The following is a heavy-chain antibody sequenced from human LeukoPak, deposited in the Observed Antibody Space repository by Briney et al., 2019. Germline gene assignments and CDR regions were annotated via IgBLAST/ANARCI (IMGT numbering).Heavy chain of an antibody. CDR2: INWNGGST. J-gene: IGHJ4*02. D-gene: IGHD4-17*01. V-gene: IGHV3-20*04. CDR3: ARDYYGDAYFDS. CDR1: GFTFDDYG. Sequence: PGGSLRLSCAASGFTFDDYGMSWVRQAPGKGLEWVSDINWNGGSTGYADSVKGRFTISRDNAKNSLYLQMNSLRAEDTALYYCARDYYGDAYFDSWGQGTLVTVSS.